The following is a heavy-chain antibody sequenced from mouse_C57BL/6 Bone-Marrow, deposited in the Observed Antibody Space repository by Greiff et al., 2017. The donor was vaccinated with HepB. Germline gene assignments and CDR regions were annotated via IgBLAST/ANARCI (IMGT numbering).Heavy chain of an antibody. CDR1: GFTFSDYY. V-gene: IGHV5-12*01. CDR2: ISNGGGST. J-gene: IGHJ4*01. CDR3: ARQYGKDAMDY. Sequence: EVMLVESGGGLVQPGGSLKLSCAASGFTFSDYYMYWVRQTPEKRLEWVAYISNGGGSTYYPDTVKGRFTISRDNAKNTLYLQMSRLKSEDTAMYHCARQYGKDAMDYWGQGTSVTVST. D-gene: IGHD2-1*01.